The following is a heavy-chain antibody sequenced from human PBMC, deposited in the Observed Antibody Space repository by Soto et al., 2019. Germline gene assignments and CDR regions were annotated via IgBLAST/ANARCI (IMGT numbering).Heavy chain of an antibody. CDR3: ARGITIFGVVIIPEYNWFDP. V-gene: IGHV4-34*01. CDR2: INHSGST. Sequence: KPSETLSLTCAVHVGSFSGYYWSWIRQPPGKGLEWIGEINHSGSTNYNPSLKGRVTISVDTSKNQFSLKLSSVTAADTAVYYCARGITIFGVVIIPEYNWFDPWGQGTLVTVSS. D-gene: IGHD3-3*01. CDR1: VGSFSGYY. J-gene: IGHJ5*02.